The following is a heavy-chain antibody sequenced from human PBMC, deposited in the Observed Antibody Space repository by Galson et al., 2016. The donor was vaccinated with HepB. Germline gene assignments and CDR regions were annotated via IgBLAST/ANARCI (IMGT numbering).Heavy chain of an antibody. V-gene: IGHV3-23*01. Sequence: SLRLSCAASGFTFRDRAMSWVRQAPGEGLEWVASLSGSGCSPYYADSVKGRFTIPRDNSKNTLYLQMKSLRADDTAVYYCAKGPQYYFDSSDYFDYWGQGTLVTVSS. CDR1: GFTFRDRA. CDR2: LSGSGCSP. D-gene: IGHD3-22*01. CDR3: AKGPQYYFDSSDYFDY. J-gene: IGHJ4*02.